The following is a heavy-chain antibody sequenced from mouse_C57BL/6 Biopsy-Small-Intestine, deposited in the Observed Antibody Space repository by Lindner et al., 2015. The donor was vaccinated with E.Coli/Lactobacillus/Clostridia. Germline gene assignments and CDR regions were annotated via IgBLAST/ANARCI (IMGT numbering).Heavy chain of an antibody. CDR3: TPYYYGSSRYFDY. V-gene: IGHV14-1*01. J-gene: IGHJ2*01. D-gene: IGHD1-1*01. CDR1: GFNIKDYY. CDR2: IDPEDGDT. Sequence: VQLQESGAELARPGASVKLSCTASGFNIKDYYMHWVKQRPERGLEWIGRIDPEDGDTEYAPKFQGKATMTADTSSNTAYLQLSSLTSEDTAVYYCTPYYYGSSRYFDYWGQGTTLTVPS.